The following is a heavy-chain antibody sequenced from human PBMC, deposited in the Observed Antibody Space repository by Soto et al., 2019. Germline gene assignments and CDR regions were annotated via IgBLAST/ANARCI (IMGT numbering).Heavy chain of an antibody. D-gene: IGHD1-26*01. Sequence: AXSVKVSCKASGYTFTSYDINWVRQATGQGLEWMGWMNPNSGNTGYAQKFQGRVTMTRNTSISTAYMELSSLRSEDTAVYYCARGRENYYYYYGMDVWGQGTTVTVSS. CDR2: MNPNSGNT. CDR3: ARGRENYYYYYGMDV. V-gene: IGHV1-8*01. J-gene: IGHJ6*02. CDR1: GYTFTSYD.